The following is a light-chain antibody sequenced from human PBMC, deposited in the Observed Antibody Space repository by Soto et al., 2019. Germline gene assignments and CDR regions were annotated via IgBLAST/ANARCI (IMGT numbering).Light chain of an antibody. J-gene: IGKJ1*01. V-gene: IGKV3-11*01. CDR2: GAS. CDR3: QQRSNWPPRT. Sequence: ELVLTQSPGTLSLSPGARATLSCRASQSVSSKLAWYQQKPGQAPRLLIYGASTRATGIPARFSGSGSGTDFTLTISSLEPEDFAAYYDQQRSNWPPRTFGQGTKVDIK. CDR1: QSVSSK.